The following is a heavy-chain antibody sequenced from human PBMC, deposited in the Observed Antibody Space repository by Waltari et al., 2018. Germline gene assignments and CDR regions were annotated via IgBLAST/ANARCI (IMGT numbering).Heavy chain of an antibody. CDR1: GYSISSGYY. J-gene: IGHJ4*02. V-gene: IGHV4-38-2*01. CDR3: ASPFIYGGKGPGDY. CDR2: IYHSGST. D-gene: IGHD4-17*01. Sequence: QVQLQESGPGLAKPSETLSLTCAVSGYSISSGYYWGWIRQPPGKGLEWIGSIYHSGSTYYNPSLKSRVTISVDTSKNQFSLKLSSVTAADTAVYYCASPFIYGGKGPGDYWGQGTLVTVSS.